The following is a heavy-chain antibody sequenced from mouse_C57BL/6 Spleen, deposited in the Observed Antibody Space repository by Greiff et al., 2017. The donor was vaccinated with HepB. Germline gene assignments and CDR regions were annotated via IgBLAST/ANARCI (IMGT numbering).Heavy chain of an antibody. Sequence: VQLQQSGPELVKPGAPVKISCKASGYAFSSSWMNWVKQRPGKGLEWIGRIYPGDGDTNYNGKFKGKATLTADKSSSTAYMQLSSLTSEDSAVYFCAREGGYSNFDYWGQGTTLTVSS. V-gene: IGHV1-82*01. J-gene: IGHJ2*01. D-gene: IGHD2-5*01. CDR2: IYPGDGDT. CDR3: AREGGYSNFDY. CDR1: GYAFSSSW.